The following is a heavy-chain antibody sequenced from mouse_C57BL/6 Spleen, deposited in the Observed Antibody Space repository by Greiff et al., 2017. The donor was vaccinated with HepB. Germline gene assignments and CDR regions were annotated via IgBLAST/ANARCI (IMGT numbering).Heavy chain of an antibody. Sequence: EVHLVESEGGLVQPGSSMKLSCTASGFTFSDYYMAWVRQVPEKGLEWVANINYDGSSTYYLDSLKSRFIISRDNAKNILYLQMSSLKSEDTATYYCARDQDYDYGFAYWGQGTLVTVSA. D-gene: IGHD2-4*01. CDR3: ARDQDYDYGFAY. CDR1: GFTFSDYY. J-gene: IGHJ3*01. CDR2: INYDGSST. V-gene: IGHV5-16*01.